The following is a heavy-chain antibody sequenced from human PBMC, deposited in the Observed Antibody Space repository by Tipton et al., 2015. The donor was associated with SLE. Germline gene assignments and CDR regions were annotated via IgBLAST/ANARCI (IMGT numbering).Heavy chain of an antibody. V-gene: IGHV3-11*04. CDR2: ISSSGSTI. D-gene: IGHD3-3*01. CDR1: GFTFSDYY. Sequence: LSLTCAASGFTFSDYYMSWIRQAPGKGLEWVSYISSSGSTIYYADSVKGRFTISRDKAKNSLYLQMNSLRAEDTAVYYCARYDFWSGYYHFDYWGQGTLVTVSS. J-gene: IGHJ4*02. CDR3: ARYDFWSGYYHFDY.